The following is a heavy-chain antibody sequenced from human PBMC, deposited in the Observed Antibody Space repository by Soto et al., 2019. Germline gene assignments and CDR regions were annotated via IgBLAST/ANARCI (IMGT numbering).Heavy chain of an antibody. J-gene: IGHJ4*02. CDR1: GFSLSTSGVG. D-gene: IGHD1-1*01. CDR3: ARKLAFFDY. V-gene: IGHV2-5*02. CDR2: IYWDDDK. Sequence: SGPTLVNPTPTLTLTCTFSGFSLSTSGVGVGWIRQPPGKALEWLALIYWDDDKGYSPSLKSRLSITEDTSKNQVVLTMTNIDPLDTATYYCARKLAFFDYWGQGTLVTVSS.